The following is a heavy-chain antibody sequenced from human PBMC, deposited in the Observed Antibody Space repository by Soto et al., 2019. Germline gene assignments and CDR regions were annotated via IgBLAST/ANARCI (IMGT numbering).Heavy chain of an antibody. CDR1: GFTFSSYA. CDR2: ISYDGSNK. CDR3: AREGSKGKQYSSSWAHFYYYYYGMNV. D-gene: IGHD6-13*01. J-gene: IGHJ6*02. V-gene: IGHV3-30-3*01. Sequence: GGSLRLSCAASGFTFSSYAMHWVRQAPGKGLEWVAVISYDGSNKYYADSVKGRFTISRGNSKNTLYLQMNSLRAEDTAVYYCAREGSKGKQYSSSWAHFYYYYYGMNVWGQGPTVTVSS.